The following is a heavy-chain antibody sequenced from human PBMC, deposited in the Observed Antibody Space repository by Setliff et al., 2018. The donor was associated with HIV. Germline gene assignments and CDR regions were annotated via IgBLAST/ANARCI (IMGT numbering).Heavy chain of an antibody. D-gene: IGHD3-22*01. CDR2: ISGTTNTI. CDR3: AKDPGGISGYYEGVESYFDY. J-gene: IGHJ4*02. Sequence: PGGSLRLSCTGSGFTFSDYNMNWVRQTPGKGLEWISYISGTTNTIYYADSVKGRFTISRDNSKNSLYLQMSSLRDEDTAVYYCAKDPGGISGYYEGVESYFDYWGQGTLVTVSS. V-gene: IGHV3-48*02. CDR1: GFTFSDYN.